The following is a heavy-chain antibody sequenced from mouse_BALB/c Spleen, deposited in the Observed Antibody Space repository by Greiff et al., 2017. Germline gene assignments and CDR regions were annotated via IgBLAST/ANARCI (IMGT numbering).Heavy chain of an antibody. V-gene: IGHV5-17*02. Sequence: EVQLQESGGGLVQPGGSRKLSCAASGFTFSSFGMHWVRQAPEKGLEWVAYISSGSSTIYYADTVKGRFTISRDNPKNTLFLQMTSLRSEDTAMYYCAREGDYYGPYYFDYWGQGTTLTVSS. D-gene: IGHD1-1*01. CDR1: GFTFSSFG. CDR2: ISSGSSTI. CDR3: AREGDYYGPYYFDY. J-gene: IGHJ2*01.